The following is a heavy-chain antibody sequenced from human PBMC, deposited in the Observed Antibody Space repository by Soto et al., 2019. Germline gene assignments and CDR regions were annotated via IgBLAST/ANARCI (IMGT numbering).Heavy chain of an antibody. V-gene: IGHV1-18*01. Sequence: QVQLVQSGAEVKKPGASVKVSCKASGYTFTSYGISWVRQAPGQGLEWMGWISAYNGNTNYAQKLQGRVTMTTDTSXXTXYTXLRSLRSDDTAVYYCAKDRRWFGESHYYYSYGMDVWGQGTTVTVSS. CDR2: ISAYNGNT. J-gene: IGHJ6*02. CDR3: AKDRRWFGESHYYYSYGMDV. D-gene: IGHD3-10*01. CDR1: GYTFTSYG.